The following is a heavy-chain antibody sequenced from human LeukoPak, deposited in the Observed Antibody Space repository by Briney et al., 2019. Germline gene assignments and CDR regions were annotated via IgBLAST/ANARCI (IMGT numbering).Heavy chain of an antibody. CDR2: IIPILGIA. V-gene: IGHV1-69*04. D-gene: IGHD3-22*01. CDR1: GGTFSSYA. Sequence: GASVKVSCKASGGTFSSYAISWVRQAPGQGLEWMGRIIPILGIANYAQKFQGRVTITRDTSASTAYMELSSLRSEDTAVYYCARVARGFDSSGYYHISHFDYWGQGTLVTVSS. J-gene: IGHJ4*02. CDR3: ARVARGFDSSGYYHISHFDY.